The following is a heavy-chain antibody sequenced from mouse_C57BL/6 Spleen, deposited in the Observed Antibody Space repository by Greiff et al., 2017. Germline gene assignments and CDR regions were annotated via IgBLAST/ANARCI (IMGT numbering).Heavy chain of an antibody. CDR3: ARGDSSGYEAMDY. J-gene: IGHJ4*01. V-gene: IGHV1-81*01. D-gene: IGHD3-2*02. CDR1: GYTFTSSG. CDR2: IYPRSGNP. Sequence: QVQLQQSGAELARPGASVKLSCQASGYTFTSSGISWVKQRTGQGLEWIGEIYPRSGNPYYNEKFKGKATLTADKSSSTAYMELRSLTSEDSAVYFCARGDSSGYEAMDYWGQGTSVTVSS.